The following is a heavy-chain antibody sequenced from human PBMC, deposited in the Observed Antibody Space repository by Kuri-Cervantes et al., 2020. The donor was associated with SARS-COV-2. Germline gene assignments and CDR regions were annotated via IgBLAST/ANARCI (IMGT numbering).Heavy chain of an antibody. CDR3: ARDGIDIVVGNDAFDI. J-gene: IGHJ3*02. CDR2: ISAYNGNT. CDR1: GYTFTSYG. V-gene: IGHV1-18*01. D-gene: IGHD2-2*01. Sequence: ASVKVSCKASGYTFTSYGISWVRQAPGQGLEWMGWISAYNGNTNYAQKLQGRVTMTTDTSTSTAYMELRSLRSDDTAVYYCARDGIDIVVGNDAFDIWGQGTMVTDSS.